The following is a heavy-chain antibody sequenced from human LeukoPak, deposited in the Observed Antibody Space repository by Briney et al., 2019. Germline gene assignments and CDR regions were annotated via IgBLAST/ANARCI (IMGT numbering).Heavy chain of an antibody. D-gene: IGHD6-19*01. CDR2: NSGSGDST. CDR3: AKPCRSGLSPFDAFDI. Sequence: GGSLRLSYAASGFTFSSYAMSWVRQAPGKGLEWVSANSGSGDSTYYTDSVKGRFTISRDNSRNTLYLQMNDLRAEDTAVYYCAKPCRSGLSPFDAFDIWGQGTMVTVSS. V-gene: IGHV3-23*01. J-gene: IGHJ3*02. CDR1: GFTFSSYA.